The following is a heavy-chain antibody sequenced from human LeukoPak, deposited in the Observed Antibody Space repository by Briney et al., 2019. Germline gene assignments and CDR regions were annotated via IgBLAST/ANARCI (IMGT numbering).Heavy chain of an antibody. V-gene: IGHV1-18*01. CDR1: GYTFTSYG. CDR3: ARDRFGVRSGSCDY. D-gene: IGHD1-26*01. CDR2: ISGYDGDT. J-gene: IGHJ4*02. Sequence: ASVKVSCKASGYTFTSYGISWVRQAPGQGLEWMGWISGYDGDTNFAENLQDRVTLTTDTSTSTAYMELRSLRSDDTAIYYCARDRFGVRSGSCDYWGQGTLVTVSS.